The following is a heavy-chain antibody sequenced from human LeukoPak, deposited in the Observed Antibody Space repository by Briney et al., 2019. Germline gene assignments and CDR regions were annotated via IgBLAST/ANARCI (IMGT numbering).Heavy chain of an antibody. D-gene: IGHD2-15*01. J-gene: IGHJ4*02. CDR2: TFYRSKWYY. V-gene: IGHV6-1*01. CDR3: AREGRRISGGTLSLDY. Sequence: SQTLSLTCAISGDSVSNNNAAWNWIRQSPSRGLEWLGRTFYRSKWYYDYAVSVKSRITINSDTSKNQFSLQLTYVNPEDTAVYYRAREGRRISGGTLSLDYWGQGTLVTVSS. CDR1: GDSVSNNNAA.